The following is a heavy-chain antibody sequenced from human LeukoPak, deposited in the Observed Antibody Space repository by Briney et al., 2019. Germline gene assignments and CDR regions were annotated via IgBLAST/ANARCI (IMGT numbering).Heavy chain of an antibody. V-gene: IGHV1-46*01. J-gene: IGHJ4*02. CDR1: GYTFTNYY. CDR2: INPIDGST. Sequence: ASVKVSCMASGYTFTNYYMDWGRQAPGQGLEWMGIINPIDGSTSYTQKFQGRVTMNRDTSTSTVYMELSSLKSEDTAVYYCARGYPLDWNYFDYWGQGTLVTVSS. CDR3: ARGYPLDWNYFDY. D-gene: IGHD3/OR15-3a*01.